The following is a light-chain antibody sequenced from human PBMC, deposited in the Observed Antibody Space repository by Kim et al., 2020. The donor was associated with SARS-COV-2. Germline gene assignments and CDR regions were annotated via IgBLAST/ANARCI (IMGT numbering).Light chain of an antibody. V-gene: IGKV3-20*01. CDR2: GAS. CDR3: QHYGSSYT. CDR1: QSVTSSY. Sequence: EIVLTQSPGTLSLSPGERATLSCRASQSVTSSYLAWYQQRLGQAPRLLIYGASSTATGIPDRFSGSGSGTDFTLTISRLEPEDFAVYYCQHYGSSYTFGQGTKLEI. J-gene: IGKJ2*01.